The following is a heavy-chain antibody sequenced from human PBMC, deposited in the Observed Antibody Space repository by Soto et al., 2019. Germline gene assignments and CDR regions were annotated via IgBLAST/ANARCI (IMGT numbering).Heavy chain of an antibody. V-gene: IGHV3-15*01. CDR3: CVVKRLDQYSTSGYWFDP. CDR2: IKSKADGETK. J-gene: IGHJ5*02. CDR1: GFTFSHAW. Sequence: PGGSLRFSCVASGFTFSHAWMSWVRQAPGKGLEWVGRIKSKADGETKDYGAPVRGRFTISRDDAKDTLYLQMNSLRIEDTAVYYCCVVKRLDQYSTSGYWFDPWGPGTLVTVSS. D-gene: IGHD2-15*01.